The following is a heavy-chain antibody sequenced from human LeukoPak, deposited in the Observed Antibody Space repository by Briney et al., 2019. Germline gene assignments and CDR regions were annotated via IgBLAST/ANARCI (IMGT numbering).Heavy chain of an antibody. V-gene: IGHV3-23*01. J-gene: IGHJ4*02. Sequence: HSGGSLRLSCAASGFTFSSYSMNWVRQAPGKGLEWVSAISGSGGSTYYADSVKGRFTISRDNSKDTLYLQMNSLRAEDTAVYYCASIAAAANGYWGQGTLVTVSS. CDR1: GFTFSSYS. CDR3: ASIAAAANGY. CDR2: ISGSGGST. D-gene: IGHD6-13*01.